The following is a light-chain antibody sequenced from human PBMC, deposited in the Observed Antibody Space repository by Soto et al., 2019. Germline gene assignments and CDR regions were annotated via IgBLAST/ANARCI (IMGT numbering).Light chain of an antibody. CDR2: EGS. J-gene: IGLJ1*01. Sequence: QSALTQPASVSGSPGQSITISCTGTSSDVGSYNLVSWYQQHPGKAPKLMMYEGSKRPSGVSNRFTGSKSGNTASLTIPVLQAEDEADDNCCRDAGSSTSNVFGTGTKVTVL. V-gene: IGLV2-23*01. CDR1: SSDVGSYNL. CDR3: CRDAGSSTSNV.